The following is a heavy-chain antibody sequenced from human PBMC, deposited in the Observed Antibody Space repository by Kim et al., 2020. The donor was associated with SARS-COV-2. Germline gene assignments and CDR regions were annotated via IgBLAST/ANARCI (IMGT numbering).Heavy chain of an antibody. CDR2: LNAGNGNT. CDR3: ARAIREDIVVVVAANDNWFDP. V-gene: IGHV1-3*01. D-gene: IGHD2-15*01. J-gene: IGHJ5*02. CDR1: GYTFTSYA. Sequence: ASVKVSCKASGYTFTSYAMHWVRQAPGQRLEWMGWLNAGNGNTKYSQKFQGRVTITRDTSASTAYMELSSLRSEDTAVYYCARAIREDIVVVVAANDNWFDPWGQGTLVTVSS.